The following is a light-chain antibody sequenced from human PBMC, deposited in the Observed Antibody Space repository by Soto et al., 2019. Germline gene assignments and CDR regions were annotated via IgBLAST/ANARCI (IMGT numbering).Light chain of an antibody. J-gene: IGKJ1*01. V-gene: IGKV2-30*01. Sequence: DVVMTQSPLSLPVTLGQPASISCKSSQSLVYSDGNTYLSWFHQRPGQSPRRLIYKVSNRDSGVPDRFSGSGSGTDFTLKISRVEAEDVGVYYCMQGTHCLWTFGQGTKVEIK. CDR3: MQGTHCLWT. CDR1: QSLVYSDGNTY. CDR2: KVS.